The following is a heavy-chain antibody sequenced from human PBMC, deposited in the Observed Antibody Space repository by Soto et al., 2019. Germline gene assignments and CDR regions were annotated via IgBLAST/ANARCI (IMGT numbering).Heavy chain of an antibody. D-gene: IGHD6-6*01. J-gene: IGHJ6*02. CDR1: GYSFTSYW. CDR2: IYPGDSDT. V-gene: IGHV5-51*01. Sequence: PGESLKISCKGSGYSFTSYWIGWVRQMPGKGLEWMGIIYPGDSDTRYSPSFQGQVTISADKSISTAYLQWSSLKASDTAMYYCARQGYSSSSTTTYGVDVWGQGTTVTVSS. CDR3: ARQGYSSSSTTTYGVDV.